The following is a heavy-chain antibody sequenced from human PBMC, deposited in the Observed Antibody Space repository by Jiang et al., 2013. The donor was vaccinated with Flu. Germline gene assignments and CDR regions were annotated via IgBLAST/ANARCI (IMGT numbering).Heavy chain of an antibody. V-gene: IGHV1-3*01. CDR2: INVNKGDT. CDR1: GYTFTTYA. CDR3: VRDYCSGGRCYVGY. J-gene: IGHJ4*02. Sequence: VKKPGASVKVSCKASGYTFTTYAMHWVRQAPGQGLEWLGWINVNKGDTKYSQKFQARVTITRDTSASTAYMELSSLRSEDTAVYYCVRDYCSGGRCYVGYWGQGTLVTVSS. D-gene: IGHD2-15*01.